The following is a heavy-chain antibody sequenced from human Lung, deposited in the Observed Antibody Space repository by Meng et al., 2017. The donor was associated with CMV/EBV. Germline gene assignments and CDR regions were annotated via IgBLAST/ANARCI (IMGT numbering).Heavy chain of an antibody. CDR3: ARVVTALWGYYFDY. J-gene: IGHJ4*02. D-gene: IGHD2-21*02. V-gene: IGHV4-4*02. CDR1: SGSSCTSNG. CDR2: IYHSAST. Sequence: QREELGPGRVELSGTRSLTCAVSSGSSCTSNGGNWVRQPPGKGLEWIGEIYHSASTNYNPSLKSLVTISVDKSKNQFSLKLSSVTAADTAVYYCARVVTALWGYYFDYWGQGTLVTVSS.